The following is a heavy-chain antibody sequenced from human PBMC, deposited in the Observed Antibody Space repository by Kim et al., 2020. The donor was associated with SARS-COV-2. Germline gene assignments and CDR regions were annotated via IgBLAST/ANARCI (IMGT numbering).Heavy chain of an antibody. D-gene: IGHD1-1*01. V-gene: IGHV1-46*01. J-gene: IGHJ4*02. Sequence: KNPAQKFQGRVTMTRDTSTSTVDMEVSSLRSEDTAVYYCAGSWRATTQLDYWGQGTLVTVSS. CDR3: AGSWRATTQLDY. CDR2: K.